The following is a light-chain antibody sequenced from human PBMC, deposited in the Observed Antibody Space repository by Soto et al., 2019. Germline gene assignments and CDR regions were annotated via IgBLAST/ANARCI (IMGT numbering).Light chain of an antibody. CDR1: QNIGNW. J-gene: IGKJ1*01. V-gene: IGKV1-5*01. Sequence: DIQMTQSPSTLSASVGDRVTVTCRASQNIGNWLAWYQQKPGKTPDLLIYDASSLESGVPLRFSGSGSGTEFTLTISSLQTDDSATYYCQQYNDEPWTFGQGTRWIS. CDR3: QQYNDEPWT. CDR2: DAS.